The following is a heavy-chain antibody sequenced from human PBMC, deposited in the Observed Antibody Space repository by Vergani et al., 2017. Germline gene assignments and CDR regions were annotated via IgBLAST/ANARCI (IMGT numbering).Heavy chain of an antibody. CDR2: VYQSGTI. CDR1: GGSISTINW. V-gene: IGHV4-4*02. CDR3: ARKQLYSYDSSGYYDY. J-gene: IGHJ4*02. D-gene: IGHD3-22*01. Sequence: VQLQESGPGLVKPSGTLSLTCAVSGGSISTINWWTWVRQPPGKGLEWIGEVYQSGTITYNPSLRSRVTMSVDKSNNQFSLRLISVTAADTAVYYCARKQLYSYDSSGYYDYWGQGALVTVSS.